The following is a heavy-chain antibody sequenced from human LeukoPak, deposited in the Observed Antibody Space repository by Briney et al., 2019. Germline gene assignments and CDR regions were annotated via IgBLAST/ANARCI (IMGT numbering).Heavy chain of an antibody. V-gene: IGHV3-21*01. J-gene: IGHJ6*02. CDR1: GFTFSSYS. CDR2: ITSSSSYI. CDR3: ARGLDYYDSSGYPV. Sequence: GRSLRLSCAASGFTFSSYSMNWVRQAPGKGLEWVSSITSSSSYIYYADSVKGRFTISRDNAKNSLYLQMNSLRAEDTAVYYCARGLDYYDSSGYPVWGQGTTVTVSS. D-gene: IGHD3-22*01.